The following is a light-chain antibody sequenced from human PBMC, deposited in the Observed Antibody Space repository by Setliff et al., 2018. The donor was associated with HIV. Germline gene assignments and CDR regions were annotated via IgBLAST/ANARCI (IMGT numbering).Light chain of an antibody. V-gene: IGLV2-11*01. CDR1: SSDVGGYNY. CDR2: DVS. CDR3: CSYAGSYAFV. J-gene: IGLJ1*01. Sequence: QSVLTQPRSVSGSPGQSVTISCTGTSSDVGGYNYVSWYQQHPGKAPKLVIYDVSKRPSGVPDRFSGSKSGNTASLTISGLQAEDGADYYCCSYAGSYAFVFGTGTKVTVL.